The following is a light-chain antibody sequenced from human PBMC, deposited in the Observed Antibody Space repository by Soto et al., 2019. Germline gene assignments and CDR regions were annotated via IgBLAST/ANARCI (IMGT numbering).Light chain of an antibody. CDR3: QVWDSSSDQPGV. Sequence: SYELTQPPSVSVAPGQTARITWGGNNIGSKSVHWYQQKPGQAPVLVVYDDSDRPSGIPERFSGSNSGNTATLTISRVEAGDEADYYCQVWDSSSDQPGVFGGGTQLTVL. CDR2: DDS. J-gene: IGLJ3*02. V-gene: IGLV3-21*02. CDR1: NIGSKS.